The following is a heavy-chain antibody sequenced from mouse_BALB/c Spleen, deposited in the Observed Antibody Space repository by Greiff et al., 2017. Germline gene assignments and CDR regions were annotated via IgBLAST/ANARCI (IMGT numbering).Heavy chain of an antibody. J-gene: IGHJ2*01. CDR3: AREGYYGSGNY. D-gene: IGHD1-1*01. CDR2: IRNKANGYTT. V-gene: IGHV7-3*02. Sequence: EVKLMESGGGLVQPGGSLRLSCATSGFTFTDYYMSWVRQPPGKALEWLGFIRNKANGYTTEYSASVKGRFTISRDNSQSILYLQMNTLRAEDSATYYCAREGYYGSGNYWGQGTTLTVSS. CDR1: GFTFTDYY.